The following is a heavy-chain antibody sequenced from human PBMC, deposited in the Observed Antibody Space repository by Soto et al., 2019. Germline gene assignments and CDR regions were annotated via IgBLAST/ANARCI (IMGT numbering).Heavy chain of an antibody. D-gene: IGHD5-18*01. Sequence: GGSLRLSCAASGFTFSSYAMSWVRQAPGKGLEWVSAISGSGGSTYYADSVKGRFTISRDNSKNTLYLQMNSLRAEDTAVYYCARSKDTFHETWIQLWGNFDYWGQGTLVTVSS. CDR1: GFTFSSYA. J-gene: IGHJ4*02. V-gene: IGHV3-23*01. CDR3: ARSKDTFHETWIQLWGNFDY. CDR2: ISGSGGST.